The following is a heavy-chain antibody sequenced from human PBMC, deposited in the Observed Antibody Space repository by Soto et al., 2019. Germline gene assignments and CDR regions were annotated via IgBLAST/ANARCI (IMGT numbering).Heavy chain of an antibody. Sequence: PGGSLRLSCAASGFTFSSHTMDWVLQAPGKXLEWVSYITSTSSTKYYADSVKGRFTISRDNAKNSLYLQMNSLRDEDTAVHYCARRITMVRGPYYNYPMDVCCQGTTRTVSS. V-gene: IGHV3-48*02. J-gene: IGHJ6*02. CDR3: ARRITMVRGPYYNYPMDV. D-gene: IGHD3-10*01. CDR2: ITSTSSTK. CDR1: GFTFSSHT.